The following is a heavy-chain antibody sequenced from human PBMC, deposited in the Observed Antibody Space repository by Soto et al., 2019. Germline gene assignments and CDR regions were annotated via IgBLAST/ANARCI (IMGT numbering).Heavy chain of an antibody. D-gene: IGHD3-22*01. Sequence: GASVKVSCKASGGTFSSYTISWVRQAPGQGLEWMGRIIPILGIANYAQKFQGRVTITADKSTSTAYMELSSLRSEDTAVYYCASRINITMIVVDPDAFDIWGQGTMVTVSS. CDR2: IIPILGIA. CDR3: ASRINITMIVVDPDAFDI. V-gene: IGHV1-69*02. CDR1: GGTFSSYT. J-gene: IGHJ3*02.